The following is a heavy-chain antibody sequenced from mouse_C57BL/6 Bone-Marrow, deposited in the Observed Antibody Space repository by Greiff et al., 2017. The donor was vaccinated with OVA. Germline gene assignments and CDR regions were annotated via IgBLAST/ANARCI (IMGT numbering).Heavy chain of an antibody. D-gene: IGHD1-1*01. CDR3: ATIYYYGSSYDYYAMDY. Sequence: EVQLVESGGGLVQPGGSLKLSCAASGFTFSDYGMAWVRQAPRKGPEWVAFISNLAYSIYYADTVTGRFTISRENAKNTLYLEMSSLRSEDTAMYYCATIYYYGSSYDYYAMDYWGQGTSVTVSS. CDR2: ISNLAYSI. V-gene: IGHV5-15*01. CDR1: GFTFSDYG. J-gene: IGHJ4*01.